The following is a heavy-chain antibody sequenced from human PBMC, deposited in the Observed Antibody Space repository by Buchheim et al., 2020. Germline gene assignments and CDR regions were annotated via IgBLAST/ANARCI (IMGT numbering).Heavy chain of an antibody. CDR2: ISYDGSNK. CDR3: AKDRGDIVVVVAATHYYYGMDV. D-gene: IGHD2-15*01. Sequence: QVQLVESGGGVVQPGRSLRLSCAASGFTFSSYGMHWVRQAPGKGLEWVAVISYDGSNKYYADSVKGRFTISRDNSKNTLYLQMNSLRAEDTAVYYCAKDRGDIVVVVAATHYYYGMDVWGQGTT. V-gene: IGHV3-30*18. J-gene: IGHJ6*02. CDR1: GFTFSSYG.